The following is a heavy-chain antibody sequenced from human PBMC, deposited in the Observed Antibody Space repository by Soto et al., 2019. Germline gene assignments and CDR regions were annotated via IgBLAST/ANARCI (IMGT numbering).Heavy chain of an antibody. Sequence: TLSLTCTVSGGSISSGDYYWSWIRQPPGKGLEWIGYIYYSGSTYYNPSLKSRVTISVDTSKNQFSLKLSSVTAADTAVYYCARDLRTQEITMIVNWGQGXLVTVSS. CDR3: ARDLRTQEITMIVN. CDR2: IYYSGST. CDR1: GGSISSGDYY. D-gene: IGHD3-22*01. V-gene: IGHV4-30-4*01. J-gene: IGHJ4*02.